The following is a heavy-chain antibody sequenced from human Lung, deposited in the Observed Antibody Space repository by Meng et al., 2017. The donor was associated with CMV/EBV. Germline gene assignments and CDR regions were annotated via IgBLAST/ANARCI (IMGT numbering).Heavy chain of an antibody. CDR1: GFTFSSYS. D-gene: IGHD3-22*01. CDR2: ISSSSSYI. J-gene: IGHJ4*02. V-gene: IGHV3-21*01. Sequence: GESXKISCAASGFTFSSYSMNWVRQAPGKGLEWVSSISSSSSYIYYADSVKGRFTISRDNAKNSLYLQMNSLRAEGTAVYYCAWTMLVGYDYWGQGTMVTVSS. CDR3: AWTMLVGYDY.